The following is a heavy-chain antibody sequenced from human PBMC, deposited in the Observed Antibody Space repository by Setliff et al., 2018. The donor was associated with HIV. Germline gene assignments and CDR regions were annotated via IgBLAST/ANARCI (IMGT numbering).Heavy chain of an antibody. J-gene: IGHJ4*02. CDR2: ISPNYGGT. CDR1: GYIFTHYY. V-gene: IGHV1-2*06. CDR3: ARGQGPVDY. Sequence: ASVKVSCKTSGYIFTHYYTHWVRQAPGQGLEWMGRISPNYGGTHYPQKFQGRVTLTSDTSISTAYMELSGLTSDDTAVYYCARGQGPVDYWGQGTLVT.